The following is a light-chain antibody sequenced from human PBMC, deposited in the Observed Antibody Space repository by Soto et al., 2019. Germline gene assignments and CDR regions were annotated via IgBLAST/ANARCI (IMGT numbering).Light chain of an antibody. CDR1: QGVRRK. J-gene: IGKJ4*01. V-gene: IGKV3-15*01. Sequence: EIVMTQSPPTLSVAPGVRVTLSRRASQGVRRKLAWYQHKSGQAPRLLISGASAGATGIPARFSGSGSGTECTLTISSLQSEDCAIYYCQQYHTWPITCGGGTKV. CDR2: GAS. CDR3: QQYHTWPIT.